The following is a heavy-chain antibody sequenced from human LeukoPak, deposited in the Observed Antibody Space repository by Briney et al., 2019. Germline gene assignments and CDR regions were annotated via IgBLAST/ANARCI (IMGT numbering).Heavy chain of an antibody. CDR3: ARARRDGYNFRYFDY. V-gene: IGHV4-59*01. J-gene: IGHJ4*02. CDR2: IYYSGST. Sequence: SETLSLTCIVSGGSITNYYWSWIRQPPGKGLEWIGYIYYSGSTNYNPSLKSRVTISVDTSKNQFSLKLSSVTAADTAVYYCARARRDGYNFRYFDYWGQGTLVTVSS. CDR1: GGSITNYY. D-gene: IGHD5-12*01.